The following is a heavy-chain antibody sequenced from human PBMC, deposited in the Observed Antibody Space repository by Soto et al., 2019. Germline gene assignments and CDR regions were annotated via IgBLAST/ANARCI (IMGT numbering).Heavy chain of an antibody. CDR2: ISYDGSNK. J-gene: IGHJ3*02. V-gene: IGHV3-30-3*01. CDR1: GFTFSSYA. CDR3: ATSRAFDI. Sequence: GGSLRLSCAASGFTFSSYAMHWVRQAPGKGLEWVAVISYDGSNKYYADSVKGRFTISRDNSKNTLYLQMSSLRAEDTAIYYCATSRAFDIWGQGTMVTVSS.